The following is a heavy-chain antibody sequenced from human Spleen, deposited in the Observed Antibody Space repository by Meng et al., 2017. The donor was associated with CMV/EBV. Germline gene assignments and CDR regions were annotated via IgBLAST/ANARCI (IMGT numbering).Heavy chain of an antibody. V-gene: IGHV3-23*03. Sequence: GESLKISCAASGFTFSSYAMSWVRQAPGKGLEWVSVIYSGGSSTYYADSVKGRFTISRDNSKNTLYLQMNSLRAEDTAVYYCAKGGKGWELLGWFDPWGQGTLVTVSS. J-gene: IGHJ5*02. CDR3: AKGGKGWELLGWFDP. CDR1: GFTFSSYA. D-gene: IGHD1-26*01. CDR2: IYSGGSST.